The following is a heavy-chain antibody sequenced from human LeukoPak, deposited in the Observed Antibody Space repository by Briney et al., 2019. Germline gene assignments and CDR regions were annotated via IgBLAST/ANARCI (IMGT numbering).Heavy chain of an antibody. CDR1: GFTFSSYG. CDR2: ISYDGSNK. CDR3: AKGEHIVVVTAIPHYFDY. Sequence: GGSLRLSCAASGFTFSSYGMHWVRQAPGKGLEWVAVISYDGSNKYYADSVKGRFTISRDNSKNTLYLQMNSLRAEDTAVYYCAKGEHIVVVTAIPHYFDYWGQGTLVTVSS. J-gene: IGHJ4*02. D-gene: IGHD2-21*02. V-gene: IGHV3-30*18.